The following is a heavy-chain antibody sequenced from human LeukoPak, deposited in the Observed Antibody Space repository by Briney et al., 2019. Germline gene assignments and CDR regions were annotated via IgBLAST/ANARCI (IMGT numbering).Heavy chain of an antibody. Sequence: GGSLRLSCVASSFTFDNAWINWVRQAPGKGLEWVGRIKKKNEGGATEYAAPVKGRFTISRDDSSYILYLQMNSLKTEDTAMYFCTTSGNPSLTDIWGQGTMVTVSS. CDR3: TTSGNPSLTDI. J-gene: IGHJ3*02. CDR1: SFTFDNAW. CDR2: IKKKNEGGAT. D-gene: IGHD1-26*01. V-gene: IGHV3-15*07.